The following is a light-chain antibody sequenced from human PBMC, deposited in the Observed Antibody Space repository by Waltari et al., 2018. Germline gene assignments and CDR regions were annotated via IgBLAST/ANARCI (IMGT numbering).Light chain of an antibody. CDR2: NDS. J-gene: IGLJ6*01. CDR1: HIGSKS. V-gene: IGLV3-21*04. Sequence: SYVLTQPPSVSVAPGKTAAITCGGNHIGSKSVHWYQQKPGQAPVLVIYNDSDRPSGITERFSGSNSGNTATLTISRVEAGDEADYYCQVWDSSSDHPVFGSGTKVTVL. CDR3: QVWDSSSDHPV.